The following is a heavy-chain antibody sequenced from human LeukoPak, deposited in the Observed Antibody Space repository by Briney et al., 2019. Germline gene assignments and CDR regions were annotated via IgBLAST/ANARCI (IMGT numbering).Heavy chain of an antibody. D-gene: IGHD6-25*01. CDR1: GFTFSSYS. CDR3: ARGDRGQRLEPDY. J-gene: IGHJ4*02. V-gene: IGHV3-48*04. CDR2: ISSSSSTI. Sequence: GGSLRLSCAASGFTFSSYSMNWVRQAPGKGLEWVSYISSSSSTIYYADSVKGRFTISRDNAKNSLYLQMNSLRAEDTAVYYCARGDRGQRLEPDYWGQGTLVTVSS.